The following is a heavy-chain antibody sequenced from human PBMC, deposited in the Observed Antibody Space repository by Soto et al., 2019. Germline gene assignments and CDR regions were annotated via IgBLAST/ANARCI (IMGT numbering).Heavy chain of an antibody. V-gene: IGHV4-59*08. Sequence: SETLSLTCTVSGGSISNFYWSWIRQPPGKGLEWIGYIYYSGSTNYNPSLKSRVTISVDTSKNQFSLKLSSVTAADTAVYFCARFPAPYYDSSGYSGYWGQGTLVTVSS. CDR3: ARFPAPYYDSSGYSGY. J-gene: IGHJ4*02. CDR1: GGSISNFY. D-gene: IGHD3-22*01. CDR2: IYYSGST.